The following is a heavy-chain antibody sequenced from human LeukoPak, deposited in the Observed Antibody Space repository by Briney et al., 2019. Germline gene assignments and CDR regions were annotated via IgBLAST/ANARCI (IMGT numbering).Heavy chain of an antibody. J-gene: IGHJ4*02. Sequence: GGSLRLSCAASGFTFSSYGMHWVCQAPGKGLEWVAFIRYDGSNKYYADSVKGRFTISRDNSKNTLYLQMNSLRAEDTAVYYCAKECGGDCYSRHFDYWGQGTLVTVSS. V-gene: IGHV3-30*02. D-gene: IGHD2-21*01. CDR1: GFTFSSYG. CDR2: IRYDGSNK. CDR3: AKECGGDCYSRHFDY.